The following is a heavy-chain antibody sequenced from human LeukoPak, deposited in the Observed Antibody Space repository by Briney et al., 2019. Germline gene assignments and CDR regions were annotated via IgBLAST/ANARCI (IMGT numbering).Heavy chain of an antibody. CDR3: ARDEGFHGSGSN. D-gene: IGHD3-10*01. CDR2: IYSGGST. J-gene: IGHJ4*02. CDR1: GFTVSSNY. V-gene: IGHV3-66*02. Sequence: GRSLRLSCAASGFTVSSNYMSWVRQAPGKGLEWVSVIYSGGSTYYADSVKGRFTISRDNSKNTLYLQINSLRAEDTAVYYCARDEGFHGSGSNWGQGTLVTVSS.